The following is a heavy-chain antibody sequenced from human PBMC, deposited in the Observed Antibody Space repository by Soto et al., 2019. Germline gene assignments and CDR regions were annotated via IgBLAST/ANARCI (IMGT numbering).Heavy chain of an antibody. CDR1: GFTFSNYA. Sequence: GGSLRLSCTASGFTFSNYAMSWVRQAPGKGLEWVSTFSSGGGGTYYADSVKGRFTISRDNSKNTLSLQMNSLRAEDTAVYYCTKANRYCSGANCFNFDYWGLGPLVTVSS. V-gene: IGHV3-23*01. D-gene: IGHD2-15*01. CDR3: TKANRYCSGANCFNFDY. J-gene: IGHJ4*02. CDR2: FSSGGGGT.